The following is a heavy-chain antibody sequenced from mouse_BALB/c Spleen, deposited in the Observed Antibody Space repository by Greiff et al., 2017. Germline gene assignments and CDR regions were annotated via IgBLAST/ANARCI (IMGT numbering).Heavy chain of an antibody. CDR1: GFSLTSYG. Sequence: VQLVESGPGLVAPSQSLSITCTVSGFSLTSYGVHWVRQPPGKGLEWLGVIWAGGSTNYNSALMSRLSISKDNSKSQVFLKMNSLQTDDTARYYCARDLHYYAMDYWGQGTSVTVSS. CDR2: IWAGGST. V-gene: IGHV2-9*02. J-gene: IGHJ4*01. CDR3: ARDLHYYAMDY.